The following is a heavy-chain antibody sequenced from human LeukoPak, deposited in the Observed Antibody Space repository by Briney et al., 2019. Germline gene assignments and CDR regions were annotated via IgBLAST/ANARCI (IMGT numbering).Heavy chain of an antibody. Sequence: PGGSLRLSCAASGITFSSYAMSWVRQAPGKGLEWVSAISGSGGSTYYADSVKGRFTISRDNSKNTLYLQMNSLRAEDTAVYYCAKDPGIAVAGIGDYWGQGTLVTVSS. CDR3: AKDPGIAVAGIGDY. D-gene: IGHD6-19*01. CDR1: GITFSSYA. CDR2: ISGSGGST. V-gene: IGHV3-23*01. J-gene: IGHJ4*02.